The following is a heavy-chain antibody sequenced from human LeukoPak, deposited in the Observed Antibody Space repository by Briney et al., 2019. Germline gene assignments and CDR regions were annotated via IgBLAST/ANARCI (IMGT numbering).Heavy chain of an antibody. J-gene: IGHJ6*03. V-gene: IGHV3-7*01. D-gene: IGHD3-9*01. CDR3: ARGLRRDNYYYYSMDV. Sequence: GGSLRLSCAASGFTFSSYAMSWVRQAPGKGLEWVANIKQDGSEKYYVDSVKGRFTISRDNAKNSLYLQMNSLRAEDTAVYYCARGLRRDNYYYYSMDVWGKGTTVTVSS. CDR1: GFTFSSYA. CDR2: IKQDGSEK.